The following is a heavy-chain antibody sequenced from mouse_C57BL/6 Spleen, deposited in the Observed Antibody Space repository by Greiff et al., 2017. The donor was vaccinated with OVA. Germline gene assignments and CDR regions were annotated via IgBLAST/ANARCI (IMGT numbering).Heavy chain of an antibody. J-gene: IGHJ2*01. CDR1: GYSITSGYY. Sequence: ESGPGLVKPSQSLSLTCSVTGYSITSGYYWNWIRQFPGNKLEWLGYISYDGSNNYNPSLKNRISITRDTSKNQFFLKLNSVTTEDTATYYCARGHYSNYVYYFDYWGQGTTLTVSS. CDR3: ARGHYSNYVYYFDY. CDR2: ISYDGSN. V-gene: IGHV3-6*01. D-gene: IGHD2-5*01.